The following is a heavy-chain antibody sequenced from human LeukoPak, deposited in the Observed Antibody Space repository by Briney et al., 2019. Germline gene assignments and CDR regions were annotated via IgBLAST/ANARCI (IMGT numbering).Heavy chain of an antibody. CDR2: ISSSSSTI. J-gene: IGHJ4*02. Sequence: GGSLRLSCAASGFTFSSYAMNWVRQAPGKGLEWVSYISSSSSTIYYADSVKGRFTISRDNAKNSLYLQMNSLRAEDTAVYYCARVLLWFGELSDYWGQGTLVTVSS. V-gene: IGHV3-48*01. CDR1: GFTFSSYA. CDR3: ARVLLWFGELSDY. D-gene: IGHD3-10*01.